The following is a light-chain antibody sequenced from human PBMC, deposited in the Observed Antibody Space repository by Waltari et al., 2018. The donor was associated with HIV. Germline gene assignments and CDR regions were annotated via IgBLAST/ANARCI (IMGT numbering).Light chain of an antibody. CDR2: DVS. J-gene: IGLJ2*01. Sequence: QSALTQPASVSGSLGQSITISCTGTSSDVVGHNSVSWYQQHPDKAPKLLISDVSNRPSGVSNRFSGSKSGNTASLTISGLQAEDEADYYCSSYTANSRIFGGGTRLTVL. CDR3: SSYTANSRI. V-gene: IGLV2-14*03. CDR1: SSDVVGHNS.